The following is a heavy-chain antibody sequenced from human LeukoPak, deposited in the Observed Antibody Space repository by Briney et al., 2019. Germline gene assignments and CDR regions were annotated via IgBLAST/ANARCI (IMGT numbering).Heavy chain of an antibody. V-gene: IGHV1-69*06. Sequence: SVKVSCKASGGTFSSYAIRWVRQAPGQGLEWMGGIIPIFGTANYAQKFQGRVTITADKSTSTAYMELSSLRSEDTAVYYCARGYSYGHLDYWGQGTLVTVSS. CDR3: ARGYSYGHLDY. D-gene: IGHD5-18*01. J-gene: IGHJ4*02. CDR1: GGTFSSYA. CDR2: IIPIFGTA.